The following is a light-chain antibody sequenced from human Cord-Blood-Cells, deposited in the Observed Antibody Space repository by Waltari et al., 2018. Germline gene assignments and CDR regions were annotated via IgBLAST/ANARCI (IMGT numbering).Light chain of an antibody. CDR3: QQYYSTPYT. CDR1: QSVLYSSNNKNY. V-gene: IGKV4-1*01. Sequence: DIVMTQSPDSLAVSLGERATINCKSSQSVLYSSNNKNYLAWYQQKPGQPPKLLISWASTRESGVPDRFSGSGSGADFTLTSSSLQAEDVAVYCCQQYYSTPYTFGQGTKLAIK. CDR2: WAS. J-gene: IGKJ2*01.